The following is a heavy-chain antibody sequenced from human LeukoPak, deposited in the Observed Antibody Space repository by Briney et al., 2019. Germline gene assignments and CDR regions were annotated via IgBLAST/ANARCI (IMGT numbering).Heavy chain of an antibody. CDR3: ARDLGSGYFDY. Sequence: ASVKVSCKASGYTFTGYYMHWLRQSPGQGLEWMGWINPNSGGTNYAQKFQGRVTMTRDTSISTAYMELSRLRSDDTAVYYCARDLGSGYFDYWGQGTLVTVSS. CDR1: GYTFTGYY. CDR2: INPNSGGT. J-gene: IGHJ4*02. D-gene: IGHD1-1*01. V-gene: IGHV1-2*02.